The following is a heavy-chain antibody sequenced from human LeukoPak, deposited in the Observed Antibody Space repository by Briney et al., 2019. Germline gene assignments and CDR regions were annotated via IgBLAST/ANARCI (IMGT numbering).Heavy chain of an antibody. CDR3: ARGRGRMVPPLRAFDI. D-gene: IGHD2-2*01. CDR2: INHSGST. CDR1: GGSISSYY. V-gene: IGHV4-34*01. Sequence: PSETLSLTCTVSGGSISSYYWSWIRQPPGKGLEWIGEINHSGSTNYNPSLKSRVTISVDTSKNQFSLKLSSVTAADTAVYYCARGRGRMVPPLRAFDIWRQGTMVTVSS. J-gene: IGHJ3*02.